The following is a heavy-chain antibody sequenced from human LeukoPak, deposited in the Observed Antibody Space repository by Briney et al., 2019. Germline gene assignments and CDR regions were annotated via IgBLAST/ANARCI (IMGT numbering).Heavy chain of an antibody. CDR2: VDHNGVT. CDR3: ARLKSLVYVWGTYRFFDF. J-gene: IGHJ4*02. D-gene: IGHD3-16*02. Sequence: PSETLSLTCAVYGGSFGGYSWNWIRQSPEKGLEWIGKVDHNGVTSYNPSLKSRVTISLDTTTNQFSLRLSSVTAADMALYYCARLKSLVYVWGTYRFFDFWGQGTLVTVSS. CDR1: GGSFGGYS. V-gene: IGHV4-34*01.